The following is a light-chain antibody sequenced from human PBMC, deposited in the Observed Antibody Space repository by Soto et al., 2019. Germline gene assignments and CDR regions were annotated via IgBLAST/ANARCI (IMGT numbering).Light chain of an antibody. CDR2: GGY. V-gene: IGKV1-9*01. CDR3: QYLNGVPTIT. CDR1: QDVSDF. Sequence: DIHLTQSPSILSASVGDRLTLTCRASQDVSDFLAWYQHAPGKAPNLLIYGGYTLQSGVPSRFSGSGSGTEFSLTITGLQPEDFATYYCQYLNGVPTITFGQGTRLEIK. J-gene: IGKJ5*01.